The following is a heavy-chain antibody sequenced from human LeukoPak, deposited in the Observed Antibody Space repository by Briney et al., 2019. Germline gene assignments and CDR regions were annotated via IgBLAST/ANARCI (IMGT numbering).Heavy chain of an antibody. V-gene: IGHV3-7*01. CDR3: ARELD. CDR1: GFTFSSYW. Sequence: PGGSLRLSCVASGFTFSSYWMTWVRQAPGKGLEWVANIKQDGSEKYYVDSVKGRFTISRDNAKNSLYLQMNSLRAEDTAVYYCARELDWGQGTLVTVSS. CDR2: IKQDGSEK. J-gene: IGHJ4*02.